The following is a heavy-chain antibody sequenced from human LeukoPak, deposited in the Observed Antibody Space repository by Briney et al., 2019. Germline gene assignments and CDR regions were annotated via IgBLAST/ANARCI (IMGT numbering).Heavy chain of an antibody. V-gene: IGHV3-48*04. CDR2: ISSSGSTI. Sequence: GGSLRLSCAASGFTFSSYGMHWVRQAPGKGLEWVSYISSSGSTIYYADSVKGRFTISRDNAKNSLYLQMNSLRAEDTAVYYCARVVGFSGSYYSYYYYGMDVWGQGTTVTVSS. D-gene: IGHD3-10*01. CDR3: ARVVGFSGSYYSYYYYGMDV. J-gene: IGHJ6*02. CDR1: GFTFSSYG.